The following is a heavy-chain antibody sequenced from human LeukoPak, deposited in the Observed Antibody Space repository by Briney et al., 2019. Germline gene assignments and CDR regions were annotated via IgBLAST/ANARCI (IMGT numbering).Heavy chain of an antibody. D-gene: IGHD3-22*01. CDR1: GFTFSSYG. Sequence: GGSLRLSCAASGFTFSSYGMHWVRQAPGKGLEWVAFIRYDGSNKYYADSVKGRFTISRDNSKNTLYLQMNSLRAEDTAVYYCAKTDYYDSSGYHDYWGQGTLVTVSS. CDR3: AKTDYYDSSGYHDY. J-gene: IGHJ4*02. CDR2: IRYDGSNK. V-gene: IGHV3-30*02.